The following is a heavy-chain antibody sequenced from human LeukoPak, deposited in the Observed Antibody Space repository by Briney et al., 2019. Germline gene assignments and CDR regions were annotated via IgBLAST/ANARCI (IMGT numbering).Heavy chain of an antibody. D-gene: IGHD1-1*01. CDR2: ISAYNGNT. Sequence: ASVKVSCKASGYTFNSYGISWVRQAPGQGLEWMGWISAYNGNTNYAQNLQGRLTMTTDTSTSTAYMELWSLRSDDTAVYYCARDKGGTMTKALADWGQGTLVTVSS. V-gene: IGHV1-18*01. CDR1: GYTFNSYG. J-gene: IGHJ4*02. CDR3: ARDKGGTMTKALAD.